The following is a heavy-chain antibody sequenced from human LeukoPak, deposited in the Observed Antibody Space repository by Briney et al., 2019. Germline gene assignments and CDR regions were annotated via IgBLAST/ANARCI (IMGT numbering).Heavy chain of an antibody. CDR3: ARDYPQQLTLFDY. D-gene: IGHD6-13*01. Sequence: ASVKVSCKASGYTFTSYGISWVRQAPGQGLEWMGWISAYNGNTNYAQKLQGRVTMTTDTSTSTACMELRSLRSDDTAVYYCARDYPQQLTLFDYWGQGTLVTVSS. CDR1: GYTFTSYG. CDR2: ISAYNGNT. J-gene: IGHJ4*02. V-gene: IGHV1-18*01.